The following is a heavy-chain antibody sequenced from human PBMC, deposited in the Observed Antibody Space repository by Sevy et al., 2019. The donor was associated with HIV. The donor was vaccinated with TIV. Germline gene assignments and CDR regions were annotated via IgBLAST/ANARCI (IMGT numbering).Heavy chain of an antibody. Sequence: LSLTCAVSGFSFDSYGMTWVRQAPGKGLEWVSAISGSGTRTYYADSVKGRFIISRDNSKNTLDLQMNSLRAEDTVIYYCAKGGGGHYDPDEIAYYFYYYNMDVWGKGTTVTVSS. CDR1: GFSFDSYG. J-gene: IGHJ6*03. D-gene: IGHD3-22*01. CDR2: ISGSGTRT. V-gene: IGHV3-23*01. CDR3: AKGGGGHYDPDEIAYYFYYYNMDV.